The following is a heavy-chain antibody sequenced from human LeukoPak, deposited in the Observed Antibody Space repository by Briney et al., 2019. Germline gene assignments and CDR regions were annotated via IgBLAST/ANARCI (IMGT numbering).Heavy chain of an antibody. CDR1: GFTFRSYW. J-gene: IGHJ4*02. CDR2: INSDGAT. Sequence: GGSLRLSCAASGFTFRSYWMHWVRQVPGKGLVWVSLINSDGATSHADSVKGRFTISRDNAENTLYPQMNSLRAEDTAVYYCARSAADAFDYWGQGTLVTVSS. CDR3: ARSAADAFDY. V-gene: IGHV3-74*01.